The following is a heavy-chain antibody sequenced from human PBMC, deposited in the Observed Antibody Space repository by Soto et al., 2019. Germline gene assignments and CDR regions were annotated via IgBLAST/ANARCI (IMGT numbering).Heavy chain of an antibody. CDR2: IYYSGST. CDR1: GGSISSYY. D-gene: IGHD5-18*01. Sequence: SETLSLTCTVSGGSISSYYWSWIRQPPGKGLEWIGYIYYSGSTNYSPSLKSRVTISVDTSKNQFSLKLSSVTAADTAVYYCARSVGYSYGPRHWFTPWGQETLSPSPQ. J-gene: IGHJ5*02. CDR3: ARSVGYSYGPRHWFTP. V-gene: IGHV4-59*08.